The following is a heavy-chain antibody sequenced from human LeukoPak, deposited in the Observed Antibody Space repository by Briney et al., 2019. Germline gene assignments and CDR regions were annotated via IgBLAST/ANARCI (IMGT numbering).Heavy chain of an antibody. CDR2: IKQDGSEK. Sequence: GGSLRLSCAASGFTFSSYWMSWVRQAPGKGVEGVANIKQDGSEKYYVNSVKGRFTISRDNAKNSLYLQMNSLRAEDTAVYYCARAQVPAAMDYWGQGALVTVSS. D-gene: IGHD2-2*01. CDR3: ARAQVPAAMDY. J-gene: IGHJ4*02. CDR1: GFTFSSYW. V-gene: IGHV3-7*03.